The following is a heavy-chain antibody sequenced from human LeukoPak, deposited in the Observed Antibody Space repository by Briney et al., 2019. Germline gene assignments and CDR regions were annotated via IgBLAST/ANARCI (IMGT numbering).Heavy chain of an antibody. V-gene: IGHV4-59*12. Sequence: SETLSPTCTVSGGSISSYYWSWIRQPPGKGLEWIGYIYYSGSTNYNPSLKSRVTISVDTSKNQFSLKLSSVTAADTAVYYCARATIFEYYFDYWGQGTLVTVSS. D-gene: IGHD3-9*01. CDR2: IYYSGST. CDR3: ARATIFEYYFDY. J-gene: IGHJ4*02. CDR1: GGSISSYY.